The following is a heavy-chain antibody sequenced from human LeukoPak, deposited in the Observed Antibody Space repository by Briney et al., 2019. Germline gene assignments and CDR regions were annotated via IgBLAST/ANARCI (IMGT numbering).Heavy chain of an antibody. CDR2: IYYSGST. J-gene: IGHJ4*02. D-gene: IGHD4-23*01. CDR1: GGSISSSSYY. Sequence: PSETLSLTRTVSGGSISSSSYYWGWIRQPPGKGLEWIGSIYYSGSTYYNPSLKSRVTISVDTSKNQFSLKLSSVTAADTAVYYCARAPWSVVTPVEYWGQGTLVTVSS. V-gene: IGHV4-39*01. CDR3: ARAPWSVVTPVEY.